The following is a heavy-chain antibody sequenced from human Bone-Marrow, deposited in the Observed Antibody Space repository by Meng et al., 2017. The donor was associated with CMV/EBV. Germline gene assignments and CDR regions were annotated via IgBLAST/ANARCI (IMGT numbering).Heavy chain of an antibody. CDR1: GSTFTGYY. J-gene: IGHJ2*01. V-gene: IGHV1-2*02. Sequence: GELGHAGAEVKKLGASVKVSCKASGSTFTGYYMHWVRQAPGQGLEWMGWINPNSGGTNYAQKFQGRVTMTRDTSISTAYMELSRLRSDDTAVYYCARIPRGYFDLWGRGTLVTVSS. CDR3: ARIPRGYFDL. CDR2: INPNSGGT.